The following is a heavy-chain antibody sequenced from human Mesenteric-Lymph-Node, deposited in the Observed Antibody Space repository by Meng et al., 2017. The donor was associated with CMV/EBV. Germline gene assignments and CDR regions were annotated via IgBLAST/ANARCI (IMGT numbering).Heavy chain of an antibody. CDR3: ARVGVELATIGYFDL. CDR2: IIPGFPTP. V-gene: IGHV1-69*05. D-gene: IGHD5-24*01. J-gene: IGHJ2*01. Sequence: SGGTFNSFAMTWVRQAPGQGLEWMGGIIPGFPTPNYAQQFQGRVTITMDDSTKTAYMEMSRLRYEDTAVYFCARVGVELATIGYFDLWGRGTLVTVSS. CDR1: GGTFNSFA.